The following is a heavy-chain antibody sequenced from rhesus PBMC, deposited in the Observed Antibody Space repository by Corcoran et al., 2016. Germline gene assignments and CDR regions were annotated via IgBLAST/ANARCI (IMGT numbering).Heavy chain of an antibody. CDR2: IYGSGVTT. D-gene: IGHD6-13*01. CDR1: GGSISSNY. CDR3: ARPSNSRWSPYGLDS. J-gene: IGHJ6*01. V-gene: IGHV4S11*01. Sequence: QVQLQESGPGLVKPLETLSLTCAVSGGSISSNYWSWIRQAPGKGLGWIGYIYGSGVTTNYNPSLWSRVTLSVDTSKNQLSLRLSSVTAAATAVYYCARPSNSRWSPYGLDSWGQGVVVTVSS.